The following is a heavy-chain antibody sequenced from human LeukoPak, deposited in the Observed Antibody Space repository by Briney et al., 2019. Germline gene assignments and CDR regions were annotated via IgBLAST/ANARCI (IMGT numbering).Heavy chain of an antibody. D-gene: IGHD1-26*01. CDR2: ISGRSGAI. CDR1: GFTFSDYS. J-gene: IGHJ4*02. CDR3: ARDTDGSLDY. V-gene: IGHV3-69-1*02. Sequence: GGSLRLSCAASGFTFSDYSMAWVRQAPGKGLEWVSVISGRSGAIFYADSVKGRFTISRDNPKNSLYLQMNSLRADDTAVYYCARDTDGSLDYWGQGILVTVAS.